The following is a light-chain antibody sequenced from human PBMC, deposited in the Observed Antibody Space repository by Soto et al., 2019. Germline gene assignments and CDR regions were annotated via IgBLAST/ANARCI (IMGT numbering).Light chain of an antibody. CDR3: LQDYDYPRT. V-gene: IGKV1-6*01. CDR2: AAS. J-gene: IGKJ1*01. CDR1: QGIRDE. Sequence: AIQMTQSPSSLSASVGGRVTITCRASQGIRDELGWYQQKAGKAPNLLISAASRLQSGVPSRFSGRGSGTDFTLTISSLQPEDFATYYCLQDYDYPRTFGQGTKVDIK.